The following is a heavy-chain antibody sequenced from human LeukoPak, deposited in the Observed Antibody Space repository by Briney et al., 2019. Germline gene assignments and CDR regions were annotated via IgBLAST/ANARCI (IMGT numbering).Heavy chain of an antibody. Sequence: PSETLSLTCTVSNYSINNGYYWGWIRQPPGKGLEWIGSIYYSGSTYYNPSLKSRVTISVDTSKNQFSLKLSSVTAADTAVYYCARARGGMTTVTTLFDYWGQGTLVTVSS. J-gene: IGHJ4*02. V-gene: IGHV4-38-2*02. D-gene: IGHD4-17*01. CDR3: ARARGGMTTVTTLFDY. CDR1: NYSINNGYY. CDR2: IYYSGST.